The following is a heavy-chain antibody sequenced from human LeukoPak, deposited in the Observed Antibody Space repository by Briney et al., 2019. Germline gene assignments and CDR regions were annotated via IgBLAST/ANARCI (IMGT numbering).Heavy chain of an antibody. V-gene: IGHV3-30*02. J-gene: IGHJ4*02. CDR1: GFTFSSYG. CDR3: AKDPDIDY. Sequence: PGGSLRLSCAASGFTFSSYGMHWVRQAPGKGLGWVAFIRFDGSIKYYVDSVKGRFTISRDNSKNTLYLQMNSLSIEDTAVYYCAKDPDIDYWGQGTLVTVSS. CDR2: IRFDGSIK.